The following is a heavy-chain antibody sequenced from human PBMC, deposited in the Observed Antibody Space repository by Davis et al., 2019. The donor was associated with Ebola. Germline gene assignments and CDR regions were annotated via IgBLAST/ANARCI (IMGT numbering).Heavy chain of an antibody. D-gene: IGHD3-10*01. V-gene: IGHV1-2*02. CDR3: ARGSGPYAFDI. CDR1: GYTFIDYY. CDR2: INPNSGGT. Sequence: AASVKVSCKASGYTFIDYYIHWVRQAPGQGLEWMGWINPNSGGTNYAQKFQGRVTMTRDTSISTAYMELSRLRSDDTAVYYCARGSGPYAFDIWGQGTMVTVSS. J-gene: IGHJ3*02.